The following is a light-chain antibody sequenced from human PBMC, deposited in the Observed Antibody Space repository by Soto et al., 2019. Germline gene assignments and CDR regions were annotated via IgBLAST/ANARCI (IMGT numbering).Light chain of an antibody. Sequence: QSVLTQPPSVSGAPGQRVTISCTGSSSNIGAGYDVHWYQQLPGTAPKLLIYGNSNRPSGVPDRFSGSKSGTSASLAITGLQAEDGADYYCQSYDSSLSGYVVFGEGTKLTVL. J-gene: IGLJ2*01. V-gene: IGLV1-40*01. CDR2: GNS. CDR1: SSNIGAGYD. CDR3: QSYDSSLSGYVV.